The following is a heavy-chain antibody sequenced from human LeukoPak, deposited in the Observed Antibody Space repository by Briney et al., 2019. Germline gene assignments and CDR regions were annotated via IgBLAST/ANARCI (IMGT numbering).Heavy chain of an antibody. J-gene: IGHJ3*02. D-gene: IGHD3-22*01. CDR3: ARGPYSYDSSGAFDI. V-gene: IGHV4-61*02. Sequence: VKPSGTLSLTCTVSGDSISSGDYYWSWIRQPAGKGLEWIGRISSSGSTNYNPSLKSRVTISVDTSKNQFSLKLSSVTAADTAVYFCARGPYSYDSSGAFDIWGQGTMVTVSS. CDR2: ISSSGST. CDR1: GDSISSGDYY.